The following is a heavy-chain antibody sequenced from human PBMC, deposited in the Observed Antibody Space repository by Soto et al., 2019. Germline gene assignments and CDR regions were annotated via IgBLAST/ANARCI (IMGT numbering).Heavy chain of an antibody. CDR2: IFPFFGTT. Sequence: SVKVSCKASGGTFSSYAITWVRQAPGQGLEWMGGIFPFFGTTNYAQKFQGRVTITADESTSTAYMELSSLRSEDTAVYYCARDYMVRFPSNGYHRDGMYVWGRGTTVTVS. CDR1: GGTFSSYA. D-gene: IGHD3-10*01. CDR3: ARDYMVRFPSNGYHRDGMYV. J-gene: IGHJ6*02. V-gene: IGHV1-69*13.